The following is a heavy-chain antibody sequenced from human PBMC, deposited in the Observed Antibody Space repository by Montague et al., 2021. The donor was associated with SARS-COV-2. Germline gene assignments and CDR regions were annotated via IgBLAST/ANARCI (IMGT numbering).Heavy chain of an antibody. J-gene: IGHJ3*02. V-gene: IGHV3-30-3*01. CDR1: GFTFSSYA. CDR2: ISYDGSNK. D-gene: IGHD6-13*01. CDR3: AREQPLYI. Sequence: SLRLSCAASGFTFSSYAMHWVRQAPGKGLEWVAVISYDGSNKYYADSVKGRFTISRDNSKNTLYLQMNSLRAEDTAVYYCAREQPLYIWGQGTMVTVSS.